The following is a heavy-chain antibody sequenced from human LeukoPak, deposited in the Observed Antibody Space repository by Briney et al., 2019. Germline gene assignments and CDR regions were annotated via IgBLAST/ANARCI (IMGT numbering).Heavy chain of an antibody. V-gene: IGHV4-39*01. Sequence: SETLSLTCTVSGGSISSSSYYWGWIRQPPGKGLEWIGSIYYSGSAYYNPSLKSRVTISVDTSKNQFSLKLSSVTAADTAVYYCARRDCSTTNCYGGSYYFDYWGQGTLVTVCS. D-gene: IGHD2-2*01. J-gene: IGHJ4*02. CDR2: IYYSGSA. CDR3: ARRDCSTTNCYGGSYYFDY. CDR1: GGSISSSSYY.